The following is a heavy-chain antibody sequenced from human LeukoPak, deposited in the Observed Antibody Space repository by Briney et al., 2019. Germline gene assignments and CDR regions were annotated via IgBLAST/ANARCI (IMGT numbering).Heavy chain of an antibody. CDR1: GGSVSSYY. Sequence: SETLSLTCTVSGGSVSSYYWSWIRQPPGKGLEWIGYIHYTGSTNHNPSLKSRVTISLDTTKNQFSLKLSSVTAADTAVYYCARDVERNYFDYWGQGTPVTVSS. D-gene: IGHD1-26*01. CDR3: ARDVERNYFDY. CDR2: IHYTGST. J-gene: IGHJ4*02. V-gene: IGHV4-59*02.